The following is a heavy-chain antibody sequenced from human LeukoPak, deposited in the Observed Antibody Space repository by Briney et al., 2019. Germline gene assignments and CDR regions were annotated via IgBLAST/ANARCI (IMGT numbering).Heavy chain of an antibody. J-gene: IGHJ4*02. CDR1: GFTFSNAW. CDR2: IKSKTDGGTT. CDR3: TTGEWIQLWWYFDY. D-gene: IGHD5-18*01. V-gene: IGHV3-15*01. Sequence: GGSLRLSCAASGFTFSNAWMVWVRQAPGKGLEWVGRIKSKTDGGTTDYAAPVKGRFTISRDDSKNTLYLQMNSLKTEDTAVYYCTTGEWIQLWWYFDYWGQGTLVTVSS.